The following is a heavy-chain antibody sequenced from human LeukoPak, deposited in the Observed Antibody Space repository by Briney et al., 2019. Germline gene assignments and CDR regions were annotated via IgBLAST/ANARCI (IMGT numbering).Heavy chain of an antibody. D-gene: IGHD6-13*01. CDR1: GFTFSSYA. V-gene: IGHV3-23*01. CDR3: AKSTGWYSSSWYLIS. J-gene: IGHJ5*02. CDR2: ISGRGSST. Sequence: GGSLRLSCAGSGFTFSSYALNWVRQAPGKGLEWVSTISGRGSSTYYADSVKGRFTISRDNSKTTLYLQMNSLRPEDTAVYYCAKSTGWYSSSWYLISWGQGTLVTVSS.